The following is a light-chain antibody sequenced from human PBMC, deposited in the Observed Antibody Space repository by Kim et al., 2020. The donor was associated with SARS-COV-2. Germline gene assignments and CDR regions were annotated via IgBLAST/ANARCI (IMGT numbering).Light chain of an antibody. J-gene: IGKJ2*01. CDR2: TAS. CDR1: QSVRSSH. Sequence: SPGERATLSCSASQSVRSSHLAWYQQKPGQAPRLLIYTASIRAAGVADRFTGSGSGTDFTLTISRLEPEDFAVYYCQQYDSSSYTFGQGTKLEI. CDR3: QQYDSSSYT. V-gene: IGKV3-20*01.